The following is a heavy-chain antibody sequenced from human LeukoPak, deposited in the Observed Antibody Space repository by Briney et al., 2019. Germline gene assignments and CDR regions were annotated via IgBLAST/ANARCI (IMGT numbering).Heavy chain of an antibody. J-gene: IGHJ6*02. D-gene: IGHD2-2*02. CDR2: INHSGST. V-gene: IGHV4-34*01. Sequence: SETLSLTCAVYGGSFSGYYWSWIRQPPGKGLEWIGEINHSGSTNYNPSLKSRVTISVDTSKNRFSLKLSSVTAADTAVYYCARGYNSGIVVVPAAIRKGYYYYGMDVWGQGTTVTVSS. CDR1: GGSFSGYY. CDR3: ARGYNSGIVVVPAAIRKGYYYYGMDV.